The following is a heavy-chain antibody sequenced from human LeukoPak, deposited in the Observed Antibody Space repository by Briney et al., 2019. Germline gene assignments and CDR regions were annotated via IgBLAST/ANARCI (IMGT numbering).Heavy chain of an antibody. J-gene: IGHJ4*02. D-gene: IGHD3-22*01. CDR1: GFTFSSYE. CDR3: ARVGDSSGYYYDN. Sequence: GGSLRLSCAASGFTFSSYEMNWVRQAPGKGLEWVSYISSSGSTIYYADSVKGRFTISRANAKNSLYLQMTSLRAEDTAVYYCARVGDSSGYYYDNWGQGTLATVSS. V-gene: IGHV3-48*03. CDR2: ISSSGSTI.